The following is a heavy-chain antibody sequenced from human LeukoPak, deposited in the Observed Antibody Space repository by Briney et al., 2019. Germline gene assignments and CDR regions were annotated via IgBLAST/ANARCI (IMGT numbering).Heavy chain of an antibody. CDR3: ARDRGSGWYIDY. CDR1: GFTFSSYA. Sequence: GGSLRLSCAASGFTFSSYAMSWVRQAPGKGLEWVSAISGSGGSTYYADSVKGRFTISGDNSKNTLYLQMNSLRAEDTAVYYCARDRGSGWYIDYWGQGTLVTVSS. D-gene: IGHD6-19*01. CDR2: ISGSGGST. V-gene: IGHV3-23*01. J-gene: IGHJ4*02.